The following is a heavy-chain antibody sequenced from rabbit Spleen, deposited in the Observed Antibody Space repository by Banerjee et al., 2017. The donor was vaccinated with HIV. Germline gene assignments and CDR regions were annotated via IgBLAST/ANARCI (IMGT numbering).Heavy chain of an antibody. CDR3: ARDTGSSFSTYGMDL. J-gene: IGHJ6*01. D-gene: IGHD8-1*01. Sequence: QSLEESGGDLVKPGGSLTLTCKASGFSFSNKAVMCWVRQAPGKGLEWIACINAVTGKAVYASWAKGRFTFSKTSSTTVTLQMTSLTVADTATYFCARDTGSSFSTYGMDLWGPGTLVTVS. V-gene: IGHV1S40*01. CDR1: GFSFSNKAV. CDR2: INAVTGKA.